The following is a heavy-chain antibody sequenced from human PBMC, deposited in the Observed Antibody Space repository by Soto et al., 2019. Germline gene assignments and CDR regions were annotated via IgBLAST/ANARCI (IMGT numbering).Heavy chain of an antibody. V-gene: IGHV4-34*01. CDR1: GGSFSGYY. CDR2: INHSGRT. J-gene: IGHJ5*02. Sequence: QVQLQQWGAGLLKPSETLSLTCAVYGGSFSGYYWIWIPQPPGKGLEWVGEINHSGRTTYNPSLKSRVTISVDTSKNQFSLKLSSVTAADTAVYYCARGLNTRVPWGQGTLVTVSS. CDR3: ARGLNTRVP.